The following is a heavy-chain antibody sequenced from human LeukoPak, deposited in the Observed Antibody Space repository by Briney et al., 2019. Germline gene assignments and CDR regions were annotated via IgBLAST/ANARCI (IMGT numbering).Heavy chain of an antibody. J-gene: IGHJ4*02. D-gene: IGHD2-2*02. CDR3: ARDFRYCSTSCYTGDY. CDR1: GYTFTSYG. Sequence: GASVKVSCKASGYTFTSYGISWVRQAPGQGLEWMGWISAYNGNTNYAQKLQGRVTMTTDTSTSTAYMELRSLRSDDTAVYYCARDFRYCSTSCYTGDYWSQGTLVTVSS. V-gene: IGHV1-18*01. CDR2: ISAYNGNT.